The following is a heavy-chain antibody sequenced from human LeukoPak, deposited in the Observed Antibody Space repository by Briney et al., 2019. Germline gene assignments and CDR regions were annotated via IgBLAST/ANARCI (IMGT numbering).Heavy chain of an antibody. J-gene: IGHJ6*02. CDR3: ARELRFGELFDYGEAMDV. CDR1: GYTFTSYY. CDR2: INPSGGST. Sequence: ASVKVSCKASGYTFTSYYMHWVRQAPGQGLEWMGIINPSGGSTSYAQKFQGRVTMTRDTSTSTVYMELSSLRSEDTAVYYCARELRFGELFDYGEAMDVWGQGTTVTVSS. D-gene: IGHD3-10*01. V-gene: IGHV1-46*01.